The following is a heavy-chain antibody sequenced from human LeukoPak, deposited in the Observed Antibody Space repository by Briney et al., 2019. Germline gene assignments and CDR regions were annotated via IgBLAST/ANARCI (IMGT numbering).Heavy chain of an antibody. J-gene: IGHJ4*02. CDR3: ARFGGTYYGDFDY. D-gene: IGHD1-26*01. Sequence: SETLSLTCTVSGGSISSSSYYWGWIRQPPGKGLEWIGSFYYSGSTYYNPSLKSRVTISVDTSRNQFSLKLSPVTAADTAVYYRARFGGTYYGDFDYWGQATLVTVSS. CDR2: FYYSGST. CDR1: GGSISSSSYY. V-gene: IGHV4-39*01.